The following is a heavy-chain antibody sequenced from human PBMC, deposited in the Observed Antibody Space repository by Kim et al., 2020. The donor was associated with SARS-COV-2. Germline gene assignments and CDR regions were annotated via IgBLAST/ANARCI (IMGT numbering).Heavy chain of an antibody. CDR2: INPHSGAA. CDR3: ASDLGPMWSGSSFYFDS. V-gene: IGHV1-2*06. D-gene: IGHD3-3*01. J-gene: IGHJ4*01. Sequence: ASVKVSCQTSENTFIGYYIHWVRQAPGQGLEWMGRINPHSGAADFAQKFQGRVTLTRDTATRTAFMELISLRSDDTAVFYCASDLGPMWSGSSFYFDSWG. CDR1: ENTFIGYY.